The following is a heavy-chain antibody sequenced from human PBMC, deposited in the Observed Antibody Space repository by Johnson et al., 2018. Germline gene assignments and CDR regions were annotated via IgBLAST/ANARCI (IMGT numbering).Heavy chain of an antibody. D-gene: IGHD3-22*01. J-gene: IGHJ3*02. Sequence: QVQLVESGGGVVQPGRSLRLSCAASGFTFSSYAMHWVRQAPGKGLEWVAVISYDGSNKYYADSVKGRFSISRDNSKNTLYLQMNSLRAEDTAVYYCAKAVDSSGYSGVVAFDIWGQGTMVTVSS. CDR3: AKAVDSSGYSGVVAFDI. CDR1: GFTFSSYA. CDR2: ISYDGSNK. V-gene: IGHV3-30-3*01.